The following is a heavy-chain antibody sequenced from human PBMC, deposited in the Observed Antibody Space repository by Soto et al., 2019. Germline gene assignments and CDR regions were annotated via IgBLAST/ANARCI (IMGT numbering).Heavy chain of an antibody. D-gene: IGHD6-19*01. CDR1: GFTFSSYA. Sequence: GGSLKLSCAASGFTFSSYAMSWVRQAPGKGLEWVSGISGSGDSTYYADSVKGRFTISRDNSKNTLCLQMNSLRAEDTAVYYCAKGVPGRAVAGTGYFQHWGQGTLVTVSS. J-gene: IGHJ1*01. CDR2: ISGSGDST. CDR3: AKGVPGRAVAGTGYFQH. V-gene: IGHV3-23*01.